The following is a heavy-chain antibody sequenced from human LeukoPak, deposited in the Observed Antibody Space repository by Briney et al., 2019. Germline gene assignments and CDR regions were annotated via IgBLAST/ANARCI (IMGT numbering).Heavy chain of an antibody. V-gene: IGHV1-2*02. J-gene: IGHJ3*02. D-gene: IGHD3-3*01. CDR2: INPNSGDT. CDR1: GYTFTGDY. Sequence: ASVKVSCKASGYTFTGDYMHWVRQAPGQGLEWMGWINPNSGDTNYAQKFQGRVTMTRDSSISTAYMELSSLRSDDTAVYYCARAFRGIFGVFEAFDIWGQGTMVTVSS. CDR3: ARAFRGIFGVFEAFDI.